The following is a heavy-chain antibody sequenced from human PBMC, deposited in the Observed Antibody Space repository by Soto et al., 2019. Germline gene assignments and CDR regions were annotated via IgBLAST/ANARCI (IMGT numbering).Heavy chain of an antibody. V-gene: IGHV3-23*01. CDR1: GFTFSSDG. Sequence: GESLRLSCAGSGFTFSSDGISWIRLSPGKGLEWVSVISGGGDTTYYTPSVKGRFTISRDDFRNTLYLQMNSLRTEDTAIYYCAKLRDFVVLPAGILDYWGPGTLVTVSS. CDR2: ISGGGDTT. J-gene: IGHJ4*02. D-gene: IGHD2-8*01. CDR3: AKLRDFVVLPAGILDY.